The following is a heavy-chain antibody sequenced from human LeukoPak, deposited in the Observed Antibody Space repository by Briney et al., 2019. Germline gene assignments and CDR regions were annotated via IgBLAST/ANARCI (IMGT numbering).Heavy chain of an antibody. V-gene: IGHV3-30*04. CDR1: GFTFSSYA. D-gene: IGHD4-11*01. CDR3: ARYSYFDY. Sequence: GRSLRLSCAASGFTFSSYAMHWVRQAPGKGLEWVAVISYDGSNKYYADSVKGRFTISRDSSKNTLYLQMNSLRAEGTAVYYCARYSYFDYWGQGTLVTVSS. J-gene: IGHJ4*02. CDR2: ISYDGSNK.